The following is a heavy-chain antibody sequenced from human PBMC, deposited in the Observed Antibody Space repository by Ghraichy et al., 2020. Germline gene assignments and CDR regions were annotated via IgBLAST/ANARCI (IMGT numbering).Heavy chain of an antibody. CDR1: GYTITSHA. D-gene: IGHD6-13*01. CDR3: TRGGYLMAYSSSWYVY. J-gene: IGHJ4*02. Sequence: ASVKVSCKASGYTITSHAINWVRQAPGQGLEWMGGIDTNTGNPTYAQGFTGRFVFSLDTSVNTAYLQISSLKAEDTAIYYCTRGGYLMAYSSSWYVYWGQGTLITVSS. CDR2: IDTNTGNP. V-gene: IGHV7-4-1*02.